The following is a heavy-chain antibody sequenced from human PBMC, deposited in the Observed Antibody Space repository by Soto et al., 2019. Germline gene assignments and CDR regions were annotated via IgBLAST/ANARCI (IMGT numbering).Heavy chain of an antibody. D-gene: IGHD3-3*01. CDR3: AREGYDFWSGPYYYYYGMAV. Sequence: GASVKVSCKASGYTFTGYYMHWVRQAPRQGLEWMGWINPNSGGTNYAQKFQGWVTMTRDTSISTAYMELSRLRSDDTAVYYCAREGYDFWSGPYYYYYGMAVWGQGTTVTVSS. J-gene: IGHJ6*02. V-gene: IGHV1-2*04. CDR1: GYTFTGYY. CDR2: INPNSGGT.